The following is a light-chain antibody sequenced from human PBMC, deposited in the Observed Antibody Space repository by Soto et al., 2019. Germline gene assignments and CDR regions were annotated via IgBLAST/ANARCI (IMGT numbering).Light chain of an antibody. Sequence: QSALTQPASVSGSPGQSITIYCTGTSSDIGGYNYVSWYQQHPGKPPKVMIYEVSNRPSGVSNRFSGSKSGNTASLTISGLQTEDEADYYCTSYTSSNTYVFGTGTKLTVL. J-gene: IGLJ1*01. CDR2: EVS. V-gene: IGLV2-14*01. CDR1: SSDIGGYNY. CDR3: TSYTSSNTYV.